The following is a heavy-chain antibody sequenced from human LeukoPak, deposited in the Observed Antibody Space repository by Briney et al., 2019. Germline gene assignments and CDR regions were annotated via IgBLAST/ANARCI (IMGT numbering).Heavy chain of an antibody. CDR2: ISAYNGNT. Sequence: GASVKVSCKASGYTFSNFGISWVRQAPGQRPEWMGWISAYNGNTNYAPSLQDRVTLTTDTSTTTIYMELKSLRSDDTAVYYCARDKEEDYDTSGMFQXXXQGTXITVSS. CDR3: ARDKEEDYDTSGMFQX. J-gene: IGHJ1*01. V-gene: IGHV1-18*01. CDR1: GYTFSNFG. D-gene: IGHD3-22*01.